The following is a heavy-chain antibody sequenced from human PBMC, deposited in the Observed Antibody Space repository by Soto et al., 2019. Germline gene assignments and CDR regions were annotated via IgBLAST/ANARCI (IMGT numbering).Heavy chain of an antibody. CDR3: ARSGSGWYYFDY. V-gene: IGHV1-69*12. D-gene: IGHD6-19*01. CDR2: IIPIFGTA. J-gene: IGHJ4*02. Sequence: QVQLVQSGAEVKKPGSSVKVSCKASGGTFSSYAISWVRQAPGQGLEWMGGIIPIFGTANYAQKFQGRVTIXAXXSTSTAYMELSSLRSEDTAVYYCARSGSGWYYFDYWGQGTLVTVSS. CDR1: GGTFSSYA.